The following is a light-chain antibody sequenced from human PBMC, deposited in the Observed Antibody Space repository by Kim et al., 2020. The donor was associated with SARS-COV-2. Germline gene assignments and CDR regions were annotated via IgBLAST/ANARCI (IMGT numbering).Light chain of an antibody. Sequence: ELTQPPSVSVSPGQTARITCSGDALAKQYSYWYQQKSGQAPVLVIFQDTERPSGIPERFAGSSSGTIVTLTINGVQAEDEADYYCQSADSSGTYVFGPGTKVTVL. J-gene: IGLJ1*01. CDR3: QSADSSGTYV. CDR1: ALAKQY. V-gene: IGLV3-25*03. CDR2: QDT.